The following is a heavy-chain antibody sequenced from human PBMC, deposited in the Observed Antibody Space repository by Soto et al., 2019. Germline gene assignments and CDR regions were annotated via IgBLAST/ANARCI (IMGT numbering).Heavy chain of an antibody. J-gene: IGHJ6*02. Sequence: SETLSLTCAVYGGSFSSYYWGWIRQPPGKGLEWIGSIYYSGSTYYNPSLKSRVTIYVDTSKNQFSLKLSSVTAADTAVYYCARNDYSQSYYYYGMDVWGQGTTVTVSS. D-gene: IGHD4-4*01. CDR3: ARNDYSQSYYYYGMDV. CDR2: IYYSGST. CDR1: GGSFSSYY. V-gene: IGHV4-39*01.